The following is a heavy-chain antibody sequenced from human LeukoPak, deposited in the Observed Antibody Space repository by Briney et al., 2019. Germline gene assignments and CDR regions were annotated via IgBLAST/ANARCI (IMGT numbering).Heavy chain of an antibody. Sequence: PGGSLRLSCSASGFTFSYYAMHWVRQAPGKGLEYVSTISTNGVSTYYADSVKGRFTISRDNSKNTLYLQMNSLRTEDTAVYYCVKEALDLVGPTHKAHRRLDCWGQGTLVTVSS. CDR1: GFTFSYYA. CDR3: VKEALDLVGPTHKAHRRLDC. V-gene: IGHV3-64D*06. D-gene: IGHD2-21*02. CDR2: ISTNGVST. J-gene: IGHJ4*02.